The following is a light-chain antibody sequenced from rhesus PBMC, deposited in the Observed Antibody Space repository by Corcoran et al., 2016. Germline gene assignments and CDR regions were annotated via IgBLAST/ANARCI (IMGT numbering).Light chain of an antibody. Sequence: DIQMTQSPSSLSASMGDRVTITCRASQGITNDLAWYQQKPGETPKLLIYEASSLQSGIPSRFSGSGSGAAFTLTLSSLQPEDFATYYCQQYYNTPWTFGQGTKVEIK. CDR1: QGITND. CDR2: EAS. CDR3: QQYYNTPWT. J-gene: IGKJ1*01. V-gene: IGKV1-25*01.